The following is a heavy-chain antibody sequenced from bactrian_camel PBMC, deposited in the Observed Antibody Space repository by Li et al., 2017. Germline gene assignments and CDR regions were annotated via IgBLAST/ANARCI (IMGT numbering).Heavy chain of an antibody. V-gene: IGHV3S53*01. CDR2: ITTGGSST. D-gene: IGHD6*01. CDR1: ADALMY. CDR3: AAESFGKPVAALLLRPNENLN. Sequence: HVQLVESGGGSAQVGGSLRLSCSASADALMYMAWFRQAPGQKREAVAAITTGGSSTMYHDSVKGRFTISLDNANNTLYLQMNSLKPEDTAMYYCAAESFGKPVAALLLRPNENLNWGHGTQVTVS. J-gene: IGHJ4*01.